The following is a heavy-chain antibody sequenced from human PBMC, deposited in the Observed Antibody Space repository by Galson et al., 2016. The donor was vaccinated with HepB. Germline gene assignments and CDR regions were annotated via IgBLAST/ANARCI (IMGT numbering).Heavy chain of an antibody. CDR1: GGSIGSTIFY. D-gene: IGHD6-19*01. J-gene: IGHJ4*02. Sequence: SETLSLTCTVSGGSIGSTIFYWGWIRQPPGKGLEWIGSGYYSGTTYYNPSLKSRVTISVDTSTNQFSLKLNSVTAANTAVYYCARSFAVAYFDYWGQGTLVPVSS. CDR3: ARSFAVAYFDY. V-gene: IGHV4-39*01. CDR2: GYYSGTT.